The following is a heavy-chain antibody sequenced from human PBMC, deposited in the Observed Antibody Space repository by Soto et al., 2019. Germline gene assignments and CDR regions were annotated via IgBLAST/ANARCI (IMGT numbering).Heavy chain of an antibody. CDR3: AREVQQQLVDY. CDR2: IIPILGIA. Sequence: QVQLVQSGAEVKKPGSSVKVSCKASVGTFSSYTISWVRQAPGQGLEWMGRIIPILGIANYAQKFQGRVTITADKSTSTAYMELSSLRSEDTAVYYCAREVQQQLVDYWGQGTLVTVSS. D-gene: IGHD6-13*01. CDR1: VGTFSSYT. J-gene: IGHJ4*02. V-gene: IGHV1-69*08.